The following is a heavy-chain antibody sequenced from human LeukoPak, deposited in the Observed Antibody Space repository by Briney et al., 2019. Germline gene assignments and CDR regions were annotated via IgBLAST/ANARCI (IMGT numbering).Heavy chain of an antibody. V-gene: IGHV3-23*01. CDR2: ISGGGDNT. Sequence: GGSLRLSCAASGFPFSNFAMSWVRQAPGKGLEWVSTISGGGDNTYFADSVKGRFTISRDNSKNTLCLQMVSLRAEDTAVYYCAKFEGALLGNYYMDVWGKGTTVTVSS. CDR3: AKFEGALLGNYYMDV. J-gene: IGHJ6*03. CDR1: GFPFSNFA.